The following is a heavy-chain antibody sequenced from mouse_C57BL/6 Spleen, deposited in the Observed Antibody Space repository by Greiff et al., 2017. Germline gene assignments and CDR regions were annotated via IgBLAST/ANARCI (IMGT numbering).Heavy chain of an antibody. CDR1: GFNFKDYY. D-gene: IGHD1-1*01. CDR3: ARSFYYGDVDY. CDR2: IDPEDGET. J-gene: IGHJ2*01. V-gene: IGHV14-2*01. Sequence: VQLQQSGAELVKPGASVKLSCTASGFNFKDYYMHWVKQRPEQGLEWIGRIDPEDGETNYAPKFQGKDTITADTSSNPAYLQLSSLTSEDAAVYYCARSFYYGDVDYWGQGTTLTVSS.